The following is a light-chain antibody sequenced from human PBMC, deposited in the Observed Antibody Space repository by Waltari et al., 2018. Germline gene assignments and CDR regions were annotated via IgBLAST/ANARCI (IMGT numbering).Light chain of an antibody. CDR2: DAS. J-gene: IGKJ2*01. V-gene: IGKV3-11*01. Sequence: EIVLTQSPATLSLSPGERATLSCRASQSVSSSLAWYQQTPGRAPRLLIYDASNRATGIPARFSGSRSGTDFTLTISSLEPEDFTVYYCQLRTNLMFTFGQGSKLEI. CDR3: QLRTNLMFT. CDR1: QSVSSS.